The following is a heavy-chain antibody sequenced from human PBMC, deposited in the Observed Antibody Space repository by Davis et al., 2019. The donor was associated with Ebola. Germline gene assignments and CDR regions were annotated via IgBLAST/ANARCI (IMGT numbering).Heavy chain of an antibody. J-gene: IGHJ6*02. V-gene: IGHV3-66*01. CDR2: IYSGGST. CDR3: ARDDVGYYGMDV. CDR1: GFTFSSYA. Sequence: GGSLRLSCAASGFTFSSYAMSWVRQAPGKGLEWVSVIYSGGSTYYADSVKGRFTISRDNSKNTLYLQMNSLRAEDTAVYYCARDDVGYYGMDVWGQGTTVTVSS.